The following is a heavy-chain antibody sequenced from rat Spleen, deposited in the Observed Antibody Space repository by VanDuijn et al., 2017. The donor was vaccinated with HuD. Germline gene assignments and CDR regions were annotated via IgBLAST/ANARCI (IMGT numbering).Heavy chain of an antibody. V-gene: IGHV5-25*01. J-gene: IGHJ2*01. CDR1: GFTFSNYD. Sequence: EVQLVESGGGLVQPGRSLKLSCAASGFTFSNYDMAWVRQAPTKGLEWVASISPSGGSTYYRDSVKGRFTVSRDNAKSTLYLQMDSLRSEDTATYYCARRSNNSYYFDYWGQGVMVTVSS. CDR2: ISPSGGST. CDR3: ARRSNNSYYFDY. D-gene: IGHD1-10*01.